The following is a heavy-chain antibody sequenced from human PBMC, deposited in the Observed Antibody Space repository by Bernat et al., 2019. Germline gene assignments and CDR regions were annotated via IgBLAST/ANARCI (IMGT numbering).Heavy chain of an antibody. CDR2: IKSQDAGGTT. Sequence: EVQLVESGGGLVKPGGSLRLSCAASGFTFNNAWMNWVRQAPGKGLEWVGRIKSQDAGGTTDYAAPVIDRFTISRDDSKNTLYLQMNSLKTEDTALYYCTADVPSPLAQIDFWGQGTLVTVSS. CDR1: GFTFNNAW. D-gene: IGHD3-16*01. V-gene: IGHV3-15*07. J-gene: IGHJ4*02. CDR3: TADVPSPLAQIDF.